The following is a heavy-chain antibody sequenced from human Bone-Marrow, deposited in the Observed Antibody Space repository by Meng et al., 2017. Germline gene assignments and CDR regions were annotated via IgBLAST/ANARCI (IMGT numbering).Heavy chain of an antibody. J-gene: IGHJ4*02. Sequence: GESLKISCAASGFTFSSYWMSWVRQAPGQGLEWVANIKQDGSEKYYVDSVKGRFTISRDNAKNSLYLQMNSLRAEDTAVYYCARDRVPWVTTGGYFDYWGQGTLVTVSS. CDR3: ARDRVPWVTTGGYFDY. CDR1: GFTFSSYW. CDR2: IKQDGSEK. D-gene: IGHD4-17*01. V-gene: IGHV3-7*01.